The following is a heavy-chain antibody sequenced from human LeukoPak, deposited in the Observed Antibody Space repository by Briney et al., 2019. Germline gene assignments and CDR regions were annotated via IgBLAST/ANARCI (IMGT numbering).Heavy chain of an antibody. D-gene: IGHD6-19*01. Sequence: DSVKVSCKASGYTFTGYYMHWVRQAPGQGLELMGRINPNSGGTNYAQKFQGRVTMTRDTSISTAYMELSRLRSDDTAVYYCARGIREVAGPHAEYFQHWGQGTPVTVSS. CDR1: GYTFTGYY. V-gene: IGHV1-2*06. J-gene: IGHJ1*01. CDR3: ARGIREVAGPHAEYFQH. CDR2: INPNSGGT.